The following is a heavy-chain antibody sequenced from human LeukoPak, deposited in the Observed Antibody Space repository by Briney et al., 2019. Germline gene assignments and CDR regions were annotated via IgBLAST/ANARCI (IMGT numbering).Heavy chain of an antibody. CDR3: AKDCSSWDYYMDV. D-gene: IGHD6-13*01. J-gene: IGHJ6*03. CDR1: GFTFSSYA. V-gene: IGHV3-30-3*01. CDR2: ISYDGSNK. Sequence: GSLRLSCAASGFTFSSYAMHWVRQAPGKGLEWVAVISYDGSNKYYADSVKGRFTISRDNSKNTLYLQMNSLRAEDTAVYYCAKDCSSWDYYMDVWGKGTTVTVSS.